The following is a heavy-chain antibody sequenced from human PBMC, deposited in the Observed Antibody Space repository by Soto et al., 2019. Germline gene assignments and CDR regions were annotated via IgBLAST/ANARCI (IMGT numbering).Heavy chain of an antibody. CDR1: GYTFTSYG. CDR3: ARDYLDIVVVPAATKWFWFDP. V-gene: IGHV1-18*01. CDR2: ISAYNGNT. D-gene: IGHD2-2*03. J-gene: IGHJ5*02. Sequence: ASVKVSCKASGYTFTSYGTSWVRQAPGQGLEWMGWISAYNGNTNYAQKLQGRVTMTTDTSTSTAYMELRSLRSDDTAVYYCARDYLDIVVVPAATKWFWFDPWGQGTLVTVSS.